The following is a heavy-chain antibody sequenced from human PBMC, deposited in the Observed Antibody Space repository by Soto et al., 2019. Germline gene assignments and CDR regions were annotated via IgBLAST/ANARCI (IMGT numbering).Heavy chain of an antibody. D-gene: IGHD3-16*01. Sequence: SETLSLTCTVSGISARINMYYWSSIRQPPGEGLEWIGYVHYRGSTSYNPSLKSRVTISIDTSKNEFCLRLSSVTAADTAVCYCARRRGEGQEERFDYWGQGTLVTVSS. J-gene: IGHJ4*02. CDR3: ARRRGEGQEERFDY. CDR2: VHYRGST. V-gene: IGHV4-61*01. CDR1: GISARINMYY.